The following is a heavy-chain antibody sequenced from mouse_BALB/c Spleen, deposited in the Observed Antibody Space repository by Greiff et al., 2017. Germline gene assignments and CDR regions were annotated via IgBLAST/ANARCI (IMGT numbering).Heavy chain of an antibody. V-gene: IGHV2-9*02. CDR1: GFSLTSYG. CDR3: ARVTGGNYDYAMDY. Sequence: VMLVESGPGLVAPSQSLSITCTVSGFSLTSYGVHWVRQPPGKGLEWLGVIWAGGSTNYNSALMSRLSISKDNSKSQVFLKMNSLQTDDTAMYYCARVTGGNYDYAMDYWGQGTSVTVSS. D-gene: IGHD2-1*01. CDR2: IWAGGST. J-gene: IGHJ4*01.